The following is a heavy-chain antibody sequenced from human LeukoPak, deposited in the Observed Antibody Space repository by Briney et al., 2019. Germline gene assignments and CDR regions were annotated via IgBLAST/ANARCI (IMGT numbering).Heavy chain of an antibody. J-gene: IGHJ6*03. V-gene: IGHV4-4*07. CDR1: GVSISSYY. D-gene: IGHD6-19*01. CDR2: LYTSGST. Sequence: PSETLSLTCTVSGVSISSYYWSWLRQPAGKGLEWIGRLYTSGSTNYNPSLKSRVTMSVDTSKNQFSLKLSSVTAADTAVYYCAREMGIAVAGLYYYYYYMDVWGKGTTVTISS. CDR3: AREMGIAVAGLYYYYYYMDV.